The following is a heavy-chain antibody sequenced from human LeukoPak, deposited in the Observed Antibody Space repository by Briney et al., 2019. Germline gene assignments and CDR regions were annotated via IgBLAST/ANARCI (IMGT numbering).Heavy chain of an antibody. D-gene: IGHD5-18*01. CDR3: ARGDTAMVTSHFDY. CDR1: GYTFTGYY. Sequence: ASVKVSCKASGYTFTGYYMHWVRQAPGQGLEWMGWINPNSGGTNYAQKFQGRVTMTRDTSISTAYMELSRLRSDDTAVYYCARGDTAMVTSHFDYWGQGTLVTVSS. V-gene: IGHV1-2*02. J-gene: IGHJ4*02. CDR2: INPNSGGT.